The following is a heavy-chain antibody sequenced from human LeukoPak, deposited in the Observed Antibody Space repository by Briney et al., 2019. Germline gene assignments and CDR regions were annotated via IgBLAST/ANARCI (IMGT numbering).Heavy chain of an antibody. J-gene: IGHJ4*02. D-gene: IGHD5-18*01. CDR3: ARSYQLWPFDY. CDR2: IYYSGST. V-gene: IGHV4-59*08. Sequence: SETLSLTCTVSGGSISSYYWSWIRQPPGEGLEWIGYIYYSGSTNYNPSLKSRVTISVDTSKNQFSLKLSSVTAADTAVYYCARSYQLWPFDYWGQGTLVTVSS. CDR1: GGSISSYY.